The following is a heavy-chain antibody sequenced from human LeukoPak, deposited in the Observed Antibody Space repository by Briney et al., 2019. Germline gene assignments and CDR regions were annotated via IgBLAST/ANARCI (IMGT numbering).Heavy chain of an antibody. CDR1: GFTFSSYA. J-gene: IGHJ4*01. CDR3: TRHLDGISAYDY. V-gene: IGHV3-73*01. Sequence: GGSLRLSCAASGFTFSSYAMSWVRQASGKGLEWLGRIESKATNHATVYSVSVEGRFTISRDDSKNTAFLQMNSLKTEDTAMYYCTRHLDGISAYDYWGHGTLVTVSS. CDR2: IESKATNHAT. D-gene: IGHD3-9*01.